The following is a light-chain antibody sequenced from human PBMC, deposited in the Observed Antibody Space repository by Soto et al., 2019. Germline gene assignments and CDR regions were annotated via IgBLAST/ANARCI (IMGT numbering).Light chain of an antibody. CDR1: SSDVGGYNY. CDR3: CSYAGIYTFYV. J-gene: IGLJ1*01. CDR2: DVT. V-gene: IGLV2-11*01. Sequence: QLVLTQPRSVSGSPGQSVTISCTGTSSDVGGYNYVSWYQQHPGKAPKLMIYDVTQRPSGVPDRFSGSKSGNTASLTISGRQAEDEADYYCCSYAGIYTFYVFATGTKLTVL.